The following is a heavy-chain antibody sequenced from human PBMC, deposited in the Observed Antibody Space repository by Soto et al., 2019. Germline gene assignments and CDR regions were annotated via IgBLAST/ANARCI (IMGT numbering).Heavy chain of an antibody. V-gene: IGHV1-69*06. CDR1: GGTFSSYA. J-gene: IGHJ6*02. CDR2: IIPIFGTA. D-gene: IGHD6-6*01. CDR3: ARRSSIAARLKNGMDV. Sequence: SVKVSCKASGGTFSSYAISWVRQAPGQGLEWMGGIIPIFGTANYAQKFQGRVTITADKSTSTAYMELSSLRSEDTTVYYCARRSSIAARLKNGMDVWGQGTTVTVSS.